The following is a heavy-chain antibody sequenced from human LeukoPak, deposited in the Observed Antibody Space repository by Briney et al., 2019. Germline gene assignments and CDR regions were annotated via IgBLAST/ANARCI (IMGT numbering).Heavy chain of an antibody. CDR1: GFTFSSYA. CDR3: AKDPDIAVAGILDY. Sequence: GGSLRLSCAASGFTFSSYAMSWVRQAPGKGLEWVSAISSSGVSTYYADSVKGRFTISRDNSKNTLYLQMNSLRAEDTAVYYCAKDPDIAVAGILDYWGQGTLVTVSS. D-gene: IGHD6-19*01. CDR2: ISSSGVST. V-gene: IGHV3-23*01. J-gene: IGHJ4*02.